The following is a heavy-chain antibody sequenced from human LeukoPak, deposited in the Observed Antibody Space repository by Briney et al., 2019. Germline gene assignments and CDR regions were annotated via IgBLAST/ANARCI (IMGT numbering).Heavy chain of an antibody. J-gene: IGHJ5*02. CDR2: IIPVFGIA. CDR1: GGTFSSYA. CDR3: ARARYCSGGSCYRVNWFDP. V-gene: IGHV1-69*04. D-gene: IGHD2-15*01. Sequence: ASVKVSCKASGGTFSSYAINWVRQAPGQGLEWMGRIIPVFGIANYAQKFQGRVTITADKSTSTAYMELSSLRSEDTAVYYCARARYCSGGSCYRVNWFDPWGRGTLVTVSS.